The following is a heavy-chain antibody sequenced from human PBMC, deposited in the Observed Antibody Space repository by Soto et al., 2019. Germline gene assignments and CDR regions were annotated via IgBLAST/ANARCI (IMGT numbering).Heavy chain of an antibody. V-gene: IGHV4-30-2*01. CDR3: ARAGYSSGWYFDY. CDR1: GGSISSGGYS. CDR2: IYHSGST. J-gene: IGHJ4*02. Sequence: SETLSLTCAVSGGSISSGGYSWSWIRQPPGKGLEWIGHIYHSGSTYYNPSLKSRVTISVDRSKNQFSLKLSSVTAADTAVYYCARAGYSSGWYFDYWGQGTLVTVSS. D-gene: IGHD6-19*01.